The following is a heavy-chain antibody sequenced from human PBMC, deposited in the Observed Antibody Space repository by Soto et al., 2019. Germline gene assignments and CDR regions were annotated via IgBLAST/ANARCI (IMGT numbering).Heavy chain of an antibody. D-gene: IGHD2-21*02. V-gene: IGHV1-69*01. Sequence: QVQLVQSRAEVKKPGSSVKVSCKASGGTFSSYAISWVRQAPGQGLEWMGGIIPIFGTANYAQKFQGRVTITADESTSTAYMELSSLRSEDTAVYYCARVGGLAYCGGDCYYDYWGQGTLVTVSS. CDR1: GGTFSSYA. J-gene: IGHJ4*02. CDR2: IIPIFGTA. CDR3: ARVGGLAYCGGDCYYDY.